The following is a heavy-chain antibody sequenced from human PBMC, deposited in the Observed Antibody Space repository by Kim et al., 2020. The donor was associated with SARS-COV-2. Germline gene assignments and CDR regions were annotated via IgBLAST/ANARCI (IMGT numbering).Heavy chain of an antibody. V-gene: IGHV3-33*06. J-gene: IGHJ4*02. CDR3: AKGLYGDYVHPFDY. D-gene: IGHD4-17*01. Sequence: ADSVKGRFTISRDNSKNTRYLQMNSVRAEDTAVYYCAKGLYGDYVHPFDYWGQGTLVTVSS.